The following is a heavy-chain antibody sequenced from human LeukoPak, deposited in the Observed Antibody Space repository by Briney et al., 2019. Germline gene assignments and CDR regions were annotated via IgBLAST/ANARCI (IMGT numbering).Heavy chain of an antibody. Sequence: ESGGSLRLSCAASGFTFSGHALSWVLRAPGKGLEWVSSLSGSGYNTYYADSVKCRFTISRDNSKNTVYLQMNSLRAEDTAVYYCAKDPYGTRYFDYWGQGTLVTVSS. CDR1: GFTFSGHA. CDR3: AKDPYGTRYFDY. CDR2: LSGSGYNT. J-gene: IGHJ4*02. V-gene: IGHV3-23*01. D-gene: IGHD2-2*01.